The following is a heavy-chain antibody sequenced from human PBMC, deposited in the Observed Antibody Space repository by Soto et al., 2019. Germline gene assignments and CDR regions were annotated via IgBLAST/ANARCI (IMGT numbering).Heavy chain of an antibody. CDR1: GYTFTGHH. V-gene: IGHV1-2*04. CDR3: ARAVVTTTPNFDY. CDR2: INTNSGAT. D-gene: IGHD5-12*01. Sequence: ASVKVSCKPSGYTFTGHHIHWVRQDPGQRLEWKGKINTNSGATNYAQKLQGWVTMTRDTSISTAYMELSSLRSDDTALYYCARAVVTTTPNFDYWCQGALVTVS. J-gene: IGHJ4*02.